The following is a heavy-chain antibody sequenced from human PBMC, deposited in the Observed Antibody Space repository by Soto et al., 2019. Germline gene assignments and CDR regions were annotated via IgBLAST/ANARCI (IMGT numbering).Heavy chain of an antibody. CDR2: IFHTGTT. J-gene: IGHJ4*02. D-gene: IGHD3-22*01. V-gene: IGHV4-38-2*02. CDR1: GGSISSGYH. CDR3: ARRRYYYDSSGYYYYFDY. Sequence: SETLSLTCTVSGGSISSGYHWAWIRQPPGMRLEWVASIFHTGTTYYNPSLTSRVTISVDKSKNQFSLKLSSVTAADTAVYYCARRRYYYDSSGYYYYFDYWGQGTLVTVSS.